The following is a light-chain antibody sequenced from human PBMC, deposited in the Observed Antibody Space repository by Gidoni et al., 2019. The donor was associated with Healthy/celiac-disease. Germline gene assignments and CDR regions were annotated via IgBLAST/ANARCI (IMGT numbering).Light chain of an antibody. CDR3: QQRSNWIT. J-gene: IGKJ5*01. CDR2: DAS. CDR1: QSVSSY. V-gene: IGKV3-11*01. Sequence: EIALTQSPATLSLSPGERATLSCRASQSVSSYLAWYQQRPGQAPRLLIYDASNRATGIPARFSGSGSGTDFTLTISSLEPEDFAVYYCQQRSNWITFXXXTRLEIK.